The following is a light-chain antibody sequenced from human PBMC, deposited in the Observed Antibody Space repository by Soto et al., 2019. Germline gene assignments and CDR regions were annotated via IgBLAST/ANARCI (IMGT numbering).Light chain of an antibody. CDR2: SNN. J-gene: IGLJ2*01. CDR3: AAWDDSLNGVV. Sequence: QSVLTQPPSASGTPGQRVTISCSGSSSNIGSKTVNWYQQLPGTAPKLLLYSNNQRPSGVPDRFSGSKSGTSASLAISGLQPEVEADAYCAAWDDSLNGVVFGGGTKLTVL. CDR1: SSNIGSKT. V-gene: IGLV1-44*01.